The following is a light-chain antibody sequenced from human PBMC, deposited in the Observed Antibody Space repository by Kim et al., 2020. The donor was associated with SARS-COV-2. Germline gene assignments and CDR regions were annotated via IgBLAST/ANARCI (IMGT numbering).Light chain of an antibody. J-gene: IGKJ4*01. Sequence: SPGERATLSCRASQSVTSNLAWYQQRPGQAPRLLVYGASTRATGVPTRFSGSGSGTEFTLTISSLQSEDFAIYYCLQYNNWPPLTFGGGTRVEIK. CDR1: QSVTSN. V-gene: IGKV3-15*01. CDR3: LQYNNWPPLT. CDR2: GAS.